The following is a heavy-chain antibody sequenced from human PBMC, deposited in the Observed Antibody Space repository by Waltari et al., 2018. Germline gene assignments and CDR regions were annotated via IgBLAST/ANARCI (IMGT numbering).Heavy chain of an antibody. CDR3: ARPSTEYYFYYYYMDV. CDR2: IDNSGNTV. V-gene: IGHV3-48*03. J-gene: IGHJ6*03. CDR1: GFTFSSYE. Sequence: EVQVVESGGGLVQPGGSLIPSCTAPGFTFSSYEMNWVLQAPGKGLEWISYIDNSGNTVYYADSVKGRFTISRDNAKNSLFLLMNSLRAEDTAVYYCARPSTEYYFYYYYMDVWGKGTTVTVS.